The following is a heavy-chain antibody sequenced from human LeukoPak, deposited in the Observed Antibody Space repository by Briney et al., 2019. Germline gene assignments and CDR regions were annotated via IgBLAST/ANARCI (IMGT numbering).Heavy chain of an antibody. Sequence: PGGSLRLSCAASGFTFDSYAMTWVRQAPGKGLEWVSYISSPGSGTFYADSVKGRFTISRDNSKNTLYLQMNSLRAEDTAVYYCAKRGIPTSAYYFDYWGQGTLITVSS. J-gene: IGHJ4*02. V-gene: IGHV3-23*01. CDR2: ISSPGSGT. D-gene: IGHD2-2*01. CDR3: AKRGIPTSAYYFDY. CDR1: GFTFDSYA.